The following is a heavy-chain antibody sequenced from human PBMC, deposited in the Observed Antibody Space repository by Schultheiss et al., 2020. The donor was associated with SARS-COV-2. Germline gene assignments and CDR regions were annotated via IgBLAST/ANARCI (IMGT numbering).Heavy chain of an antibody. CDR2: ISYDGSNK. J-gene: IGHJ4*02. D-gene: IGHD4-17*01. CDR1: GFTFSSYG. CDR3: ASGIDYGDYYGYFDY. Sequence: GGSLRLSCAASGFTFSSYGMHWVRQALGKGLEWVAVISYDGSNKYYADSVKGRFTISRDNSKNTLYLQMNSLRAEDTAVYYCASGIDYGDYYGYFDYWGQGTLVTVSS. V-gene: IGHV3-30*03.